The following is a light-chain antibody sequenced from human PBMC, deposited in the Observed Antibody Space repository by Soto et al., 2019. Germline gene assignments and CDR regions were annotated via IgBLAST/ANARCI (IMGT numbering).Light chain of an antibody. Sequence: DILRTQAPSTLCASVRNRVTITFRASQSISTCLAWYQQEPGKAPKLLIHKASSLQSGVPSRFSGRGSGTDFTLTISRLEPEDFAVYYCHQHGDSLWTFGQGAKV. V-gene: IGKV1-5*03. CDR3: HQHGDSLWT. J-gene: IGKJ1*01. CDR1: QSISTC. CDR2: KAS.